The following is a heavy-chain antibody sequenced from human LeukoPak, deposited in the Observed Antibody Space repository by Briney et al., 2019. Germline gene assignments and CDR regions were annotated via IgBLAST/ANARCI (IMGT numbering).Heavy chain of an antibody. J-gene: IGHJ4*02. CDR2: INYDGTTT. Sequence: GGSLRLSCAASGFNFSSYWMHWVRQAPGKGPVWISRINYDGTTTSYADSVKGRFTISRDNAKNTLYLQMNSLRAEDTAVYYCASMAACSSTSCPDYWGQGTLVTVSS. CDR1: GFNFSSYW. D-gene: IGHD2-2*01. CDR3: ASMAACSSTSCPDY. V-gene: IGHV3-74*01.